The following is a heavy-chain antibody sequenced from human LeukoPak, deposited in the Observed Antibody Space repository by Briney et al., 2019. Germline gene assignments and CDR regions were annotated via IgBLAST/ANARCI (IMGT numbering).Heavy chain of an antibody. J-gene: IGHJ5*02. CDR3: ATFEVGA. CDR1: GYSFTSYW. V-gene: IGHV5-51*01. D-gene: IGHD3-10*01. Sequence: GESLKISCKGSGYSFTSYWISWVRQMPGKGLEWMGIIYPGDSDTRYSPSFQGQVTISADKSISTAYMELTRLRSDDTAVYYCATFEVGAWGQGTLITVSS. CDR2: IYPGDSDT.